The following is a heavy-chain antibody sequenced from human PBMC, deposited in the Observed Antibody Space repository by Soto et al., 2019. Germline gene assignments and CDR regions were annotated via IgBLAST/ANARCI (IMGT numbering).Heavy chain of an antibody. J-gene: IGHJ6*01. CDR3: ATSVEMATIRHYYYYGMDV. Sequence: EVQLVESGGGLVQPGRSLRLSCAASGFTFDDYAMHWVRQAPGKGLEWVSGISWNSGSIGYADSVKGRFTISRDNAKNSLYRQMNSLRAEDTALYYCATSVEMATIRHYYYYGMDVWGQGATVTVSS. V-gene: IGHV3-9*01. CDR2: ISWNSGSI. D-gene: IGHD5-12*01. CDR1: GFTFDDYA.